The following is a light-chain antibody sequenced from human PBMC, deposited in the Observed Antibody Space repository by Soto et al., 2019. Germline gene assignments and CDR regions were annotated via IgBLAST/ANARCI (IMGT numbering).Light chain of an antibody. V-gene: IGLV4-69*01. Sequence: QLVLTQSPSASASLGASVKLTCTLSSGHSSYAIAWHQQRPEKGPRYLMKLNSDGSHSKGDGIPDRFSGSSSGAERYLTISALQCEEGAAFYCKTWVTGIKVFGGGT. CDR1: SGHSSYA. CDR2: LNSDGSH. J-gene: IGLJ2*01. CDR3: KTWVTGIKV.